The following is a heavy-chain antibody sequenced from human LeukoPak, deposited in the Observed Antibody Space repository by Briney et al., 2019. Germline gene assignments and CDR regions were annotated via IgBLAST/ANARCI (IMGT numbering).Heavy chain of an antibody. CDR3: ARNIHSGCDYEDYFDY. D-gene: IGHD5-12*01. CDR2: INPNSGGT. CDR1: GYTFTGYY. Sequence: ASVKVSCKASGYTFTGYYMHWVRQAPGQGLEWMGWINPNSGGTNYAQKFQGRVTMTRDTSISTAYMELSRLRSDDTAVYYCARNIHSGCDYEDYFDYWGQGTLVTVSS. J-gene: IGHJ4*02. V-gene: IGHV1-2*02.